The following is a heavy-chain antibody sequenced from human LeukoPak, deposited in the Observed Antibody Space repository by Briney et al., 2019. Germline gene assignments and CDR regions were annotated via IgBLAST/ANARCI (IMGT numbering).Heavy chain of an antibody. D-gene: IGHD3-10*01. CDR1: GGTFSSYA. Sequence: EASVNVSCKASGGTFSSYAISWVRQAPGQGLEWMGGIIPIFGTANYAQKFQGRVTITADESASTAYMELSSLRSEDAAVYYCARMRGARVYWGQGTLVTVSS. V-gene: IGHV1-69*13. CDR3: ARMRGARVY. J-gene: IGHJ4*02. CDR2: IIPIFGTA.